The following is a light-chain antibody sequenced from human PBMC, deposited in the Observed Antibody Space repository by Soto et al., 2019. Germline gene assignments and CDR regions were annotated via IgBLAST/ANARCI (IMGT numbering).Light chain of an antibody. CDR3: QQSYDTPRT. V-gene: IGKV1-39*01. Sequence: DIHMTQSASSLSASVGHRVTIPCRASQSISNYLNWYQQKPGKAPNLLLHTVSRLQSGVPSRVSGSGSGTNVSLTISRLQTEDVATDYCQQSYDTPRTFGQGTKVDIK. J-gene: IGKJ1*01. CDR2: TVS. CDR1: QSISNY.